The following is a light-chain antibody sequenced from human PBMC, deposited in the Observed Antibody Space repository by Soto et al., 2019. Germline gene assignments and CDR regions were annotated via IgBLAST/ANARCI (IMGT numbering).Light chain of an antibody. V-gene: IGKV1-5*01. CDR3: QQDNSYS. CDR2: PGS. J-gene: IGKJ1*01. CDR1: PTITNW. Sequence: DIQRTQSPSILSASVGDRVTITCRSSPTITNWLAWYQQQPATATKVLIYPGSHWEGGVPSRVSGSGSGTEFTLTISSLQPDDFATYYCQQDNSYSFGQGTKVDIK.